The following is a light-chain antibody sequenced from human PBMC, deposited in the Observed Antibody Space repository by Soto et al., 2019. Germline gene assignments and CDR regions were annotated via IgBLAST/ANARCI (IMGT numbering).Light chain of an antibody. CDR2: SAS. CDR1: QTISSW. J-gene: IGKJ1*01. Sequence: GSVGDRVTITCRASQTISSWLAWYQQKPGKAPKLLISSASTLQSGAPSRFSGSGSGTDFTPTISSLQPEDVATYYCQNYNIAPSWTFGQGTKVDIK. V-gene: IGKV1-27*01. CDR3: QNYNIAPSWT.